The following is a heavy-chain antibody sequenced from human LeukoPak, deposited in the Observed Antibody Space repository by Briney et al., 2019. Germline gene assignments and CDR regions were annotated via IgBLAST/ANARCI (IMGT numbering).Heavy chain of an antibody. CDR3: AKDSGYSGSYGPGGGGDDY. J-gene: IGHJ4*02. D-gene: IGHD1-26*01. CDR1: GFTFSDYT. V-gene: IGHV3-23*01. Sequence: GGSLRLSCAASGFTFSDYTMNWVRQAPGKGLEWVSAISGSGGSTYYADSVKGRFTISRDNSKNTLYLQMNSLRAEDTAVYYCAKDSGYSGSYGPGGGGDDYWGQGTLVTVSS. CDR2: ISGSGGST.